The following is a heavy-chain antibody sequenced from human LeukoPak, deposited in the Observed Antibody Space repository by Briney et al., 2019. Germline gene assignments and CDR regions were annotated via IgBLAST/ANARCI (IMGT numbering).Heavy chain of an antibody. V-gene: IGHV4-4*07. CDR1: GGSISNYY. CDR2: KYARGSS. CDR3: ARGRYCSADICTGGDSFDI. J-gene: IGHJ3*02. D-gene: IGHD2-15*01. Sequence: SETLSLTCTVSGGSISNYYWSWIWQPAGKGLEWIGRKYARGSSNYNPPVQSRVTMSVDTSKNQFSLKLRSVTAADTAVYYCARGRYCSADICTGGDSFDIWGQGTMVSVSP.